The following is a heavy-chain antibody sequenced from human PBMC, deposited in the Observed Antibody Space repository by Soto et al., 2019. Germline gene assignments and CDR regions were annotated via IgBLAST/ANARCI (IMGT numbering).Heavy chain of an antibody. D-gene: IGHD3-22*01. CDR3: ARGSHYYDSSGYYAAFDY. Sequence: ASVKVSCKASGYTFTSYGISWVRQAPGQGLKWMGWISAYNGNTNYAQKLQGRVTMTTDTSTSTAYMELRSLRSDDTAVYYCARGSHYYDSSGYYAAFDYWGQGTLVTVSS. CDR1: GYTFTSYG. CDR2: ISAYNGNT. J-gene: IGHJ4*02. V-gene: IGHV1-18*01.